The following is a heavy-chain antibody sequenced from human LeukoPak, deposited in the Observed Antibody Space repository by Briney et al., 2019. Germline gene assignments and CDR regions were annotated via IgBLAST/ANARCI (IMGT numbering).Heavy chain of an antibody. CDR1: GYTFTSYD. Sequence: ASVKVSCKASGYTFTSYDINWVRQAPGQGLEWMGIINPSGGSTSYAQKFQGRVTMTRDTSTSTVYMELSSLRSEDTAVYYCARGPIQLWTSFDYWGQGTLVTVSS. CDR2: INPSGGST. CDR3: ARGPIQLWTSFDY. J-gene: IGHJ4*02. V-gene: IGHV1-46*01. D-gene: IGHD5-18*01.